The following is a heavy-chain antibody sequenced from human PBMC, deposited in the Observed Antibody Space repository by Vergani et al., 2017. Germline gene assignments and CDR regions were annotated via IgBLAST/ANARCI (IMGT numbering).Heavy chain of an antibody. Sequence: QLQLQESGPGLLKPSETLSLTFVVSGGSVNNDSYSWGWIRQAPGKGLEHIASVYYLGNPCYNPSVKSRVSVSVDTSKNQFSLKLSYVTAADTAVYYCVRHGYRSVIDWFDPWSQGTLVTVS. V-gene: IGHV4-39*01. J-gene: IGHJ5*02. CDR1: GGSVNNDSYS. CDR2: VYYLGNP. D-gene: IGHD5-24*01. CDR3: VRHGYRSVIDWFDP.